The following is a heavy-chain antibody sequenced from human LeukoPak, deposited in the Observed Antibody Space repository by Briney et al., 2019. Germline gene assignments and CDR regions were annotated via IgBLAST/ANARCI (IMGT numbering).Heavy chain of an antibody. CDR1: GFTFEDYA. J-gene: IGHJ4*02. Sequence: GGSLRLSCAASGFTFEDYAMHWVRQAPGKGLEWVSGISWNSGSIGYADSVKGRFTISRDNAKNSLYLQMNSLRAEDTALYYCAKDGAYYGSGSNYFDYWGQGTLVTVSS. CDR2: ISWNSGSI. D-gene: IGHD3-10*01. V-gene: IGHV3-9*01. CDR3: AKDGAYYGSGSNYFDY.